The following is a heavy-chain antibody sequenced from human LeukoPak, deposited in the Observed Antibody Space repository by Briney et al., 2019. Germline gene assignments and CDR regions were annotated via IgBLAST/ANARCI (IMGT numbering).Heavy chain of an antibody. V-gene: IGHV3-30*03. CDR1: GFTFITYG. J-gene: IGHJ4*02. CDR2: ISYDGDKK. CDR3: ASVRSYYYDSSGPHAYFDY. Sequence: GGSLRLSCAASGFTFITYGMHWVRQAPGKGLECVAVISYDGDKKYYADSVKGRFTISRDNSKNTLYLQMDSLRAEDTAVYYCASVRSYYYDSSGPHAYFDYWGQGTLVTVSS. D-gene: IGHD3-22*01.